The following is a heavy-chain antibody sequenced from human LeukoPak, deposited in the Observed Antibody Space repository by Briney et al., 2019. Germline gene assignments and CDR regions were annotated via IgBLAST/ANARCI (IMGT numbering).Heavy chain of an antibody. Sequence: PSETLSLTCTVSGDPAISSFYWSWIRQPPGKGLEWIGFMDASGNTKYNSSLKSRVAISGDMSKKQFSLKLSSSTAADTAIYYCASFMIREERAYFYDYWGRGTLVTVSS. V-gene: IGHV4-4*09. CDR3: ASFMIREERAYFYDY. CDR2: MDASGNT. CDR1: GDPAISSFY. J-gene: IGHJ4*02. D-gene: IGHD3-10*01.